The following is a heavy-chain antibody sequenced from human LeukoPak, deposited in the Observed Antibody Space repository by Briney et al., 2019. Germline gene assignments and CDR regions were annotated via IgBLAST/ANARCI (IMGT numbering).Heavy chain of an antibody. D-gene: IGHD3-22*01. CDR2: INPNSGGT. Sequence: ASVKVSCKASGYTFTGYYMHWVRQAPGQGLEWMGWINPNSGGTNYAQKFQGRVTMTRDTSISTAYMELSRLRSDDTAVYYCARGGYDSSGYDYPDAFDIWGQGTMVTVSS. V-gene: IGHV1-2*02. CDR1: GYTFTGYY. CDR3: ARGGYDSSGYDYPDAFDI. J-gene: IGHJ3*02.